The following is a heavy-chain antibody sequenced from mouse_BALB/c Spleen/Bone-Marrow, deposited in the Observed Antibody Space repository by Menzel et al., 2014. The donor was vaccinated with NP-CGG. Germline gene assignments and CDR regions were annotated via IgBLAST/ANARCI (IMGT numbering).Heavy chain of an antibody. CDR3: ARKYGDY. Sequence: VQRVESGAELVRPGSSVKISCKASGYPFSSYWMSWVKQRPGQGLEWIGQIYPGDGETNYNGKFKGNATLTGDNSSSTAYMQLISLTSEDSAVYFCARKYGDYWGQGATLAVAS. V-gene: IGHV1-80*01. CDR2: IYPGDGET. D-gene: IGHD2-10*02. CDR1: GYPFSSYW. J-gene: IGHJ2*01.